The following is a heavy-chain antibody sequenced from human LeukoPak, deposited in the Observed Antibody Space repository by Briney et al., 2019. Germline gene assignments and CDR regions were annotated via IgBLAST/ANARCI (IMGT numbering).Heavy chain of an antibody. J-gene: IGHJ4*02. V-gene: IGHV1-46*01. Sequence: ASVKVSCKASGYTFTSYYMHWVRQAPGQGLEWMGIINPSGGSTSYAQKFQGRVTMTRDTSTSTVYMELSSLRSEDTAVYYCARPSGYNYHDSSGSLSYWGQGTLVTVSS. CDR1: GYTFTSYY. D-gene: IGHD3-22*01. CDR3: ARPSGYNYHDSSGSLSY. CDR2: INPSGGST.